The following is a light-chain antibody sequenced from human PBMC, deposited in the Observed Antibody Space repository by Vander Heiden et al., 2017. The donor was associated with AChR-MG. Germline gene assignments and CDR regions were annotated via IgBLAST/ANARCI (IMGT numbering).Light chain of an antibody. V-gene: IGKV3-15*01. Sequence: EIVMTQSPATLSVSPGEGATLSCRSSQSVSSDLAWYQQRPGQAPRLLIYDASTRATGIPARFSGSGSGTEFTLTISSLESEDLAVFYCQQDNKWPRTFGQGTKVEIK. CDR3: QQDNKWPRT. J-gene: IGKJ1*01. CDR1: QSVSSD. CDR2: DAS.